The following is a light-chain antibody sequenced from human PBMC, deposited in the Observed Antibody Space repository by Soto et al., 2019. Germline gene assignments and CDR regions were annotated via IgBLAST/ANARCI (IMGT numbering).Light chain of an antibody. J-gene: IGLJ1*01. Sequence: QSALTQPASVSGSPGQSITISCTGTSSDVGSHHLVSRYQQHPGKAPKLIIYEVSKRPPGESNHFSVSKSGNTASLTISGLQAEDEADYYCCSSAGAIYVVVTGTKLTVL. CDR2: EVS. CDR1: SSDVGSHHL. V-gene: IGLV2-23*02. CDR3: CSSAGAIYV.